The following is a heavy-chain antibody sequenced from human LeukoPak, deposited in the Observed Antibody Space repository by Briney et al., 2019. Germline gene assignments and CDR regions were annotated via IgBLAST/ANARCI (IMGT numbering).Heavy chain of an antibody. Sequence: GGSLRLSCTASGLSFSTDYMHWVRQAPGKGLEWVANLSYGGHNKNFADSVKGRFIISGDNSKNTFYLHMSSLRPDDTGSASAPTFD. CDR1: GLSFSTDY. CDR2: LSYGGHNK. V-gene: IGHV3-30*03. D-gene: IGHD3-3*01. J-gene: IGHJ2*01. CDR3: PTFD.